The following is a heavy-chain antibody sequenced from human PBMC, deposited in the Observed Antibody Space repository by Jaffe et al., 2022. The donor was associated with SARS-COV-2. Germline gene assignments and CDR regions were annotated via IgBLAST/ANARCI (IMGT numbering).Heavy chain of an antibody. Sequence: QVQLQESGPGLVKPSETLSLTCTVSGGSISSYYWSWIRQPPGKGLEWIGYIYYSGSTNYNPSLKSRVTISVDTSKNQFSLKLSSVTAADTAVYYCARQGLARYFDWLSEYYFDYWGQGTLVTVSS. J-gene: IGHJ4*02. CDR2: IYYSGST. V-gene: IGHV4-59*08. D-gene: IGHD3-9*01. CDR1: GGSISSYY. CDR3: ARQGLARYFDWLSEYYFDY.